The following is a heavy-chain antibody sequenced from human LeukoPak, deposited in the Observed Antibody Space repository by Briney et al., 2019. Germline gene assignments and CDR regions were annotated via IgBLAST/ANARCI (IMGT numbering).Heavy chain of an antibody. CDR2: ISAYNGNT. CDR3: ARDDHTAPYDY. J-gene: IGHJ4*02. V-gene: IGHV1-18*01. Sequence: EASVTVSCKASGYTFTSYGISWVRQAPGQGLEWMGWISAYNGNTNYAQKLQGRVTMTTDTSTSTAYMELRSLRSDDTAVYYCARDDHTAPYDYWGQGTLVTVSS. CDR1: GYTFTSYG. D-gene: IGHD5-18*01.